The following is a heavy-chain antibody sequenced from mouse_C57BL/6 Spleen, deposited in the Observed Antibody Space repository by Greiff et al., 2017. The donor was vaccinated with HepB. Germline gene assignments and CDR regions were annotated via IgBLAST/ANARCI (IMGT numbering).Heavy chain of an antibody. CDR2: IWRGGST. CDR1: GFSLTSYG. D-gene: IGHD1-1*01. CDR3: AKNFDYGSSYKAMDY. V-gene: IGHV2-5*01. J-gene: IGHJ4*01. Sequence: VKLVESGPGLVQPSQSLSITCTVSGFSLTSYGVHWVRQSPGKGLEWLGVIWRGGSTDYNAAFMSRLSITKDNSKSQVFFKMNSLQADDTAIYYCAKNFDYGSSYKAMDYWGQGTSVTVSS.